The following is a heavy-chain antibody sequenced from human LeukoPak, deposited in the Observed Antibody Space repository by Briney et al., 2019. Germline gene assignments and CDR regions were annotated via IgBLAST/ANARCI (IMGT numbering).Heavy chain of an antibody. D-gene: IGHD1-26*01. V-gene: IGHV3-30-3*01. CDR2: VSYDGSKK. Sequence: GGSLRLSCAASGFTFSSFSMHWVRQAPGKGLEWVAVVSYDGSKKYYADSVKGRFTISRDNSKNTLYLQMNSLRAEDTAVYYCARDVVVGATTPFDYWGQGTLVTVSS. CDR1: GFTFSSFS. CDR3: ARDVVVGATTPFDY. J-gene: IGHJ4*02.